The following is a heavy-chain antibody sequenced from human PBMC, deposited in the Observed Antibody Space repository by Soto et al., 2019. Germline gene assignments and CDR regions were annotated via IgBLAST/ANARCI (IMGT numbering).Heavy chain of an antibody. D-gene: IGHD2-2*01. Sequence: SGTLSLTCTVSGGSISSSSYYWGWIRQPPGKGLEWIGSIYYSGSTYYNPSLKSRVTISVDTSKNQFSLKLSSVTAADTAVYYCARYGVDIVVVPAAYFDYWGQGTLVTVSS. CDR3: ARYGVDIVVVPAAYFDY. CDR2: IYYSGST. J-gene: IGHJ4*02. CDR1: GGSISSSSYY. V-gene: IGHV4-39*01.